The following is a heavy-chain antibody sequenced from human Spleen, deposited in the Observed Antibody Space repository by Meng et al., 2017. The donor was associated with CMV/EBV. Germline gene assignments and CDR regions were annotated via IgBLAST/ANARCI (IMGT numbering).Heavy chain of an antibody. Sequence: GESLKISCAASGFTFSSYTMSWVRQAPGKGLEWVADIGGAGGTTNYADSVKGRFTISKDNSKNTLYLQMNSPRAEDTAVYYCAKDAMATVIGHWGQGTLVTVSP. CDR3: AKDAMATVIGH. D-gene: IGHD4-17*01. CDR1: GFTFSSYT. V-gene: IGHV3-23*01. CDR2: IGGAGGTT. J-gene: IGHJ4*02.